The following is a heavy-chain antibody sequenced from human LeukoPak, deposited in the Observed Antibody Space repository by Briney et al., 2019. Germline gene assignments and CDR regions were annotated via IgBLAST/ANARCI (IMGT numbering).Heavy chain of an antibody. CDR1: GGSISSSSYY. J-gene: IGHJ4*02. D-gene: IGHD3-22*01. Sequence: KPSETLSLTCTVSGGSISSSSYYWGWIRQPPGKGLEWIGSIYYSGSTYYNPSLKSRVTISVDTSKNQFSLKLSSVTAADTAVYYCARSLRGYDSSGYYSYWGQGTLVTVSS. CDR2: IYYSGST. CDR3: ARSLRGYDSSGYYSY. V-gene: IGHV4-39*07.